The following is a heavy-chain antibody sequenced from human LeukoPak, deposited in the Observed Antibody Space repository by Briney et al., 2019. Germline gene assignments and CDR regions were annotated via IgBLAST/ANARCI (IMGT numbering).Heavy chain of an antibody. V-gene: IGHV3-7*01. CDR3: ARVRKLRTRGVMDPLDY. D-gene: IGHD3-10*01. Sequence: PGGSLRLSCAAAGFTFNYYWLTWVRQAPGKGPEWVANIQQDGSEEYYVDSVKGRFIISRDNAKNSLYLQMNSLRAEDTAVYYCARVRKLRTRGVMDPLDYWGQGTLVTVSS. CDR1: GFTFNYYW. J-gene: IGHJ4*02. CDR2: IQQDGSEE.